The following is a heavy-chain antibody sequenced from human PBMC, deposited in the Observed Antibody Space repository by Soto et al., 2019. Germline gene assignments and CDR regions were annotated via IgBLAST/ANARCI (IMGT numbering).Heavy chain of an antibody. CDR1: GYTFTTFY. V-gene: IGHV1-46*01. J-gene: IGHJ4*02. D-gene: IGHD5-12*01. CDR3: ARDPIRDGYNNGLDY. Sequence: AASVKVSCKASGYTFTTFYVHWVRQAPGQGLEWVGLINPIGGSTKYAQDFQGRLTLTRDTSTSTVYMVLSSLTSEDTAVYYCARDPIRDGYNNGLDYWGRGTLVTV. CDR2: INPIGGST.